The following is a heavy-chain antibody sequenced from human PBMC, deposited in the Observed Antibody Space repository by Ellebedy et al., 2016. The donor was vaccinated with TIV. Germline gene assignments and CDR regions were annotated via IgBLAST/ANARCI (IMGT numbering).Heavy chain of an antibody. J-gene: IGHJ4*02. V-gene: IGHV1-69*13. CDR2: IIAVFGTA. CDR3: ASGLFDNRDYYRDLDY. D-gene: IGHD3-22*01. Sequence: AASVKVSCKASGGSFGTFAFSWVRQAPGQGLEWMGGIIAVFGTAIYAQKFQGRVTITADESTATAYMELSSLRSEDTAVYYCASGLFDNRDYYRDLDYWGQGTLVTVSS. CDR1: GGSFGTFA.